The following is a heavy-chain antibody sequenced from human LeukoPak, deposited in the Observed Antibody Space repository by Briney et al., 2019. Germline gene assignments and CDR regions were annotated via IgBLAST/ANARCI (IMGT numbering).Heavy chain of an antibody. CDR3: ARCMSELDYGDYAYYYHMDV. CDR1: GDSLTSGSRY. V-gene: IGHV4-61*09. CDR2: FYSSTRT. J-gene: IGHJ6*04. Sequence: SQTLSLTCTVSGDSLTSGSRYWSWIRQPAGKGLEWIGHFYSSTRTPYNPSLESRVTISGDTAKNQFSLKLDSVTAADTAAYFCARCMSELDYGDYAYYYHMDVWGKGTTVTVSS. D-gene: IGHD4-17*01.